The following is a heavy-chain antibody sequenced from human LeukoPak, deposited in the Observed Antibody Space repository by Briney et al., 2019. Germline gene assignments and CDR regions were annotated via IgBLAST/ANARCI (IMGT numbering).Heavy chain of an antibody. CDR2: INPSGGST. Sequence: ASVKVSCKASGYTFTSYYIHWVRQAPGQGLEWMGIINPSGGSTSHAQKFQGRVTMTRDTSTSTVYMELSSLRSENTAVYYCATDSSGYYLFDYWGQGTLVTVSS. D-gene: IGHD3-22*01. V-gene: IGHV1-46*03. CDR1: GYTFTSYY. CDR3: ATDSSGYYLFDY. J-gene: IGHJ4*02.